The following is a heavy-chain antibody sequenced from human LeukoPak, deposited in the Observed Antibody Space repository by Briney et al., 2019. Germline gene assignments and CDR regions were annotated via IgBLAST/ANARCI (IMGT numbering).Heavy chain of an antibody. CDR3: ARDRMDTAMAYYFDY. J-gene: IGHJ4*02. Sequence: SETLSLTCTVSGGSISSYYWSWIRQPAGKGLEWIGRIYTSGSTNYNPSLKSRVTMSVDTSKNQFSLKLSSVTAADTAVYYCARDRMDTAMAYYFDYWGQGTLVTVSS. V-gene: IGHV4-4*07. D-gene: IGHD5-18*01. CDR2: IYTSGST. CDR1: GGSISSYY.